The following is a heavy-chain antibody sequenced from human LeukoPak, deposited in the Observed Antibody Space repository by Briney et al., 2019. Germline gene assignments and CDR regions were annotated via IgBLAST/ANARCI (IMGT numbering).Heavy chain of an antibody. V-gene: IGHV4-59*08. CDR2: IYYTGNT. D-gene: IGHD6-13*01. CDR1: NGSITSFY. Sequence: PSETLSLTCTVSNGSITSFYWSWIRQPPGKGLEWIGYIYYTGNTNYNPSLKSRLTMSVDTSKNQFSLMLSSVTAADTAVYYCARRGYSSSPPGYFDYWGQGTLVAVSS. CDR3: ARRGYSSSPPGYFDY. J-gene: IGHJ4*02.